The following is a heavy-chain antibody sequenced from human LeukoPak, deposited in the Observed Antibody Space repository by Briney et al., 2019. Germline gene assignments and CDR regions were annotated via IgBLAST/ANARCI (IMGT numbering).Heavy chain of an antibody. CDR3: ARGDLVWFGMSRFDF. Sequence: PGGSLSLSCEASGFTFSTYWMNWVRQAPGKGLEWVANIKQDGSEKYYVDSVKGRFTISRDNAKNSLYLQMNSLRAEDTAVYYCARGDLVWFGMSRFDFWGQGSLVTVSS. J-gene: IGHJ4*02. V-gene: IGHV3-7*04. CDR2: IKQDGSEK. D-gene: IGHD3-10*01. CDR1: GFTFSTYW.